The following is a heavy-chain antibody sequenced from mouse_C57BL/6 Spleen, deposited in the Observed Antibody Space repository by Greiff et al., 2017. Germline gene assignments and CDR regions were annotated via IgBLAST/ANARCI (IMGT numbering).Heavy chain of an antibody. V-gene: IGHV1-69*01. CDR3: ARWDVEAMDY. D-gene: IGHD4-1*01. CDR2: IDPSDSYT. Sequence: QVQLQQPGAELVMPGASVKLSCKASGYTFTSYWMHWVKQRPGQGLEWIGEIDPSDSYTNYNQKFKGKSTLTVDKSSSTAYMQLSSLTSEDSAVYYCARWDVEAMDYWGQGTSVTVSS. J-gene: IGHJ4*01. CDR1: GYTFTSYW.